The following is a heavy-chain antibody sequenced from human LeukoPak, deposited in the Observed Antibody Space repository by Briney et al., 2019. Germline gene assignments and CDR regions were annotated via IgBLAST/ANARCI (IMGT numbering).Heavy chain of an antibody. CDR2: ISSSSTYI. CDR1: GFTFSIYS. CDR3: ASASNDPSSY. Sequence: GGSLRLSCAASGFTFSIYSMNWVRQAPGKGLEWVSSISSSSTYIYYADSVKGRFTISRDNAKNSLYLQMNSLRADDTAVYYCASASNDPSSYWGQGTLVTVSS. V-gene: IGHV3-21*01. D-gene: IGHD1-1*01. J-gene: IGHJ4*02.